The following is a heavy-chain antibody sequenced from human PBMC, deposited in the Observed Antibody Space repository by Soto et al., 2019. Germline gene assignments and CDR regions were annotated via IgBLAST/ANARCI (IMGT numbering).Heavy chain of an antibody. D-gene: IGHD6-13*01. CDR3: ARDKAADASYYYYYGMDV. CDR2: ISAYNGNT. CDR1: GYTFTSYG. V-gene: IGHV1-18*01. Sequence: ASVKVSCKASGYTFTSYGIIWVRQAPGQGLEWMGWISAYNGNTNYAQKLQGRVTMTTDTSTSTAYMELRSLRSDDTAVYYCARDKAADASYYYYYGMDVWGQGTTVTVSS. J-gene: IGHJ6*02.